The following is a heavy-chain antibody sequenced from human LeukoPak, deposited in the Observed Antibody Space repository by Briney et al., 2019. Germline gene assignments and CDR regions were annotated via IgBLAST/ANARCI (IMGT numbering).Heavy chain of an antibody. Sequence: TGGSLRLSCAASGFTFSSYAMSWVRQAPGKGLEWVAVISYDGTNKYYADSVKGRFTISRDNSKNTLYLQMNSLRSDDTAVYYCARDRSDHWGQGTLVTVSS. V-gene: IGHV3-30*03. CDR1: GFTFSSYA. CDR3: ARDRSDH. CDR2: ISYDGTNK. J-gene: IGHJ4*02.